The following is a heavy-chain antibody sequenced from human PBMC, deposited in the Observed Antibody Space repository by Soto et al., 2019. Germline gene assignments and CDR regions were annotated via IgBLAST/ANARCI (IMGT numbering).Heavy chain of an antibody. V-gene: IGHV3-23*01. CDR2: ISGSGGST. Sequence: GGSLRISCAASGFPFSSYAVSWVRQAPGKGLEWVSAISGSGGSTYYAESGKGRFTNSRDNAQNTLYLQMNSLRAEDTAVYYCAKTSSGYYLPFDYRGQGTLGTGSS. J-gene: IGHJ4*01. D-gene: IGHD3-22*01. CDR1: GFPFSSYA. CDR3: AKTSSGYYLPFDY.